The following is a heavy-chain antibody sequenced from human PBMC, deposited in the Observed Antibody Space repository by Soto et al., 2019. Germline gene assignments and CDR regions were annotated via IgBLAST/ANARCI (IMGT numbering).Heavy chain of an antibody. CDR3: ARDRGYYDSSGYYYFDY. CDR2: IYHSGST. J-gene: IGHJ4*02. CDR1: GGSISSSNW. Sequence: QVQLQESGPGLVKPSGTLSLTCAVSGGSISSSNWWSWVRQPPGKGLEWIGEIYHSGSTNYNPSLKSRRPISVDRSTNTFSPKLSSVTAADTSVYYCARDRGYYDSSGYYYFDYWGQGTLVTVSS. D-gene: IGHD3-22*01. V-gene: IGHV4-4*02.